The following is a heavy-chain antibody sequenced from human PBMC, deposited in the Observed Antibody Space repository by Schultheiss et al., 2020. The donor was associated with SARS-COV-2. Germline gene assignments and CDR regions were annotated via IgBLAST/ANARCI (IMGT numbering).Heavy chain of an antibody. CDR3: TTGYEPDDAMWDGY. J-gene: IGHJ4*02. CDR2: IKSSRDGGTT. V-gene: IGHV3-15*07. D-gene: IGHD1-14*01. CDR1: GLLFRRAW. Sequence: SCAASGLLFRRAWMNWVRQAPGKGLEWVGRIKSSRDGGTTDYAATVKGRFTISRDDSKNTLDLQMHSLKFQDTAVYYCTTGYEPDDAMWDGYWGQGTLVTVSS.